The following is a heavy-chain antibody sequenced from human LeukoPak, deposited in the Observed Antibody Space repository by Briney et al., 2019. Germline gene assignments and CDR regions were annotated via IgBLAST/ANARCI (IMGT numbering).Heavy chain of an antibody. CDR1: GGSISSYY. D-gene: IGHD6-19*01. V-gene: IGHV4-4*09. CDR2: IYTSGGT. J-gene: IGHJ5*02. Sequence: SETLSLTCTVSGGSISSYYWSWIRQPPGKGLEWIGYIYTSGGTNYNPSLKSRVTISVDTSKNQFSLKLSSVTAADTAVYYCARQLSAGTGGGWFDPWGQGTLVTVSS. CDR3: ARQLSAGTGGGWFDP.